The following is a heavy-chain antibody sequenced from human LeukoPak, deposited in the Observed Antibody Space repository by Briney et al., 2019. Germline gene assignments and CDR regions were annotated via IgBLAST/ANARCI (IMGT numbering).Heavy chain of an antibody. CDR1: GGTFSSYA. Sequence: SVKVSCKASGGTFSSYAISWVRQAPGQGLEWMGGITPIFGTANYAQKFQGRVTITADESTSTAYMELSGLRSEDTAVYYCARGLTYYDILTGYYNFDYWGQGTLVTVSS. CDR3: ARGLTYYDILTGYYNFDY. V-gene: IGHV1-69*01. D-gene: IGHD3-9*01. CDR2: ITPIFGTA. J-gene: IGHJ4*02.